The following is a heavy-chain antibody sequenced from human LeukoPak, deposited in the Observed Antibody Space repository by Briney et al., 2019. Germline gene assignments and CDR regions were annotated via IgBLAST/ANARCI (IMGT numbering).Heavy chain of an antibody. Sequence: SETLSLTCTVSGGSIGSYYWSWIRQPPGKGLEWIGYIYYSGSTNYNPSLKSRVTISVDTSKNQFSLKLSSVTAADTAVYYCALYYYDSSGYYYNYWGQGTLVTVSS. CDR2: IYYSGST. V-gene: IGHV4-59*01. CDR3: ALYYYDSSGYYYNY. CDR1: GGSIGSYY. J-gene: IGHJ4*02. D-gene: IGHD3-22*01.